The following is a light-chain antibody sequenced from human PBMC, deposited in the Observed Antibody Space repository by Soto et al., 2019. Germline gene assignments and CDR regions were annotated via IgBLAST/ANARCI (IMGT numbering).Light chain of an antibody. CDR1: QSVRSH. Sequence: ELVMTQSPATLSVSPGERATLSCRASQSVRSHLAWYQQKPGQAPRLLIYGASTRDVGIPDRFSGSGSGTDFTLTISSLQPDDSATYYCQEYNSDSITFGQGTRLEI. J-gene: IGKJ5*01. CDR3: QEYNSDSIT. V-gene: IGKV3D-15*01. CDR2: GAS.